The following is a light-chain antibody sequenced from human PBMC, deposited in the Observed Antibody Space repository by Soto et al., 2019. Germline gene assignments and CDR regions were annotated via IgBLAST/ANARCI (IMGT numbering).Light chain of an antibody. CDR3: QQYGSSPLT. CDR1: QSVSSNY. CDR2: DAS. Sequence: EIVLTQSPGTLSLSPGERATLSCRGSQSVSSNYLAWYQQKSGQAPRLLIYDASSRATGIPDRFSGSGSGTDFTLTISRLESEDFAVYYCQQYGSSPLTFGGGTKVEIK. V-gene: IGKV3-20*01. J-gene: IGKJ4*01.